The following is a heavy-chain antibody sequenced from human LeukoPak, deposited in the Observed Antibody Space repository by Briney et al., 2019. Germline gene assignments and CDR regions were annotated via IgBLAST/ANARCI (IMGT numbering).Heavy chain of an antibody. Sequence: ASVKVSCKASGYSFTTYDINWVRQAPGQGLEWMGWMNPNSGKTNFAQKFQGRVTMTRTTYISTAYMEVSSLRPEDTAVCYCARGLSPSDYWGQGTLVTVSS. CDR2: MNPNSGKT. CDR3: ARGLSPSDY. J-gene: IGHJ4*02. V-gene: IGHV1-8*01. CDR1: GYSFTTYD.